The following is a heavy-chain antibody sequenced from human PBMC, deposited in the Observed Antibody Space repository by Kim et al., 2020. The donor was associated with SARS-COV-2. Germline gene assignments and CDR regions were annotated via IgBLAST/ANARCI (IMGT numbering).Heavy chain of an antibody. CDR2: IYSDGSST. Sequence: GGSLRLSCVASGLTFSSYWMHWVRQAPGKGLVWVSRIYSDGSSTTYADSVKGRFTISRDNAKNTLYLQINSLRAEDTALYYCARGSSGSYPRAFDIWG. CDR1: GLTFSSYW. CDR3: ARGSSGSYPRAFDI. J-gene: IGHJ3*02. D-gene: IGHD1-26*01. V-gene: IGHV3-74*01.